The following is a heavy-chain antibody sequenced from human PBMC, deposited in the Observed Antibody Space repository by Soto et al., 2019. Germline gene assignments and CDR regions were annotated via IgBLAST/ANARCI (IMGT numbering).Heavy chain of an antibody. J-gene: IGHJ6*02. CDR3: SRFIMVGGWFDPNYYHGMDV. Sequence: ASVKVSCKTSGYTFSNYGINWVRQAPGQVLEWMCWISGYNGNTNYAQTVQGRVTMTTDTSTGTVYMELRSLKSDDTAIYYCSRFIMVGGWFDPNYYHGMDVWGQGTTVTVSS. D-gene: IGHD6-19*01. V-gene: IGHV1-18*01. CDR2: ISGYNGNT. CDR1: GYTFSNYG.